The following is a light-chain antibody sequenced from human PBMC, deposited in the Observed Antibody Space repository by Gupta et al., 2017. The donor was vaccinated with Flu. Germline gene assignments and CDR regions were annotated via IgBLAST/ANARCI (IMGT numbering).Light chain of an antibody. Sequence: ETVLTQSPGTLPLSPGAGATRASRASESVCVSYLVWYQQKPGQAPRRLIYGATIRGTGIPDRFSGSGSGTDLTLTISRLEPEDFAVYYCQQDGSSRPGTFGQGTKVEIK. CDR2: GAT. CDR3: QQDGSSRPGT. J-gene: IGKJ1*01. CDR1: ESVCVSY. V-gene: IGKV3-20*01.